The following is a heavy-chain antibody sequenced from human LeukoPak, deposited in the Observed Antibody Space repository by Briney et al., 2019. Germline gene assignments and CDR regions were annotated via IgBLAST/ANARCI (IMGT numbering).Heavy chain of an antibody. J-gene: IGHJ4*02. V-gene: IGHV1-69*05. Sequence: SVKVSCXASGGTFSSYAISWVRQAPGQGLEWMGRIIPIFGTANYAQKFQGRVTITTDESTSTAYMELSSLRSEDTAVYYCAKTFFGYGDYAYWGQGTLVTVSS. D-gene: IGHD4-17*01. CDR1: GGTFSSYA. CDR2: IIPIFGTA. CDR3: AKTFFGYGDYAY.